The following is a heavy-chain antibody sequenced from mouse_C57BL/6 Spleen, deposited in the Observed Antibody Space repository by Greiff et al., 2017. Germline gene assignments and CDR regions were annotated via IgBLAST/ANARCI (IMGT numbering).Heavy chain of an antibody. CDR3: ARVGTAPFAY. D-gene: IGHD3-3*01. CDR1: GYTFTSYW. CDR2: IYPSDSET. J-gene: IGHJ3*01. Sequence: VKLQQPGAELVRPGSSVKLSCKASGYTFTSYWMDWVKQRPGQGLEWIGNIYPSDSETHYNQKFKDKATLTVDKSSSTAYMQLSSLTSEDSAVYYCARVGTAPFAYWGQGTLVTVSA. V-gene: IGHV1-61*01.